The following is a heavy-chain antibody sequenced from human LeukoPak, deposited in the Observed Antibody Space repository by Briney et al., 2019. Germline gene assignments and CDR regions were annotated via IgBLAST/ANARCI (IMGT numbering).Heavy chain of an antibody. V-gene: IGHV4-59*01. J-gene: IGHJ4*02. CDR3: ARSTVAGGPPHFDY. Sequence: SETLSLTCTVSGGSITSYFWSWIRQPPGKGPEWIGYIYYSGSTNYNPSLKSRVTISVDTSKNQFSLKLSSVTAADTAVYYCARSTVAGGPPHFDYWGQGTLVTVSS. CDR1: GGSITSYF. D-gene: IGHD6-19*01. CDR2: IYYSGST.